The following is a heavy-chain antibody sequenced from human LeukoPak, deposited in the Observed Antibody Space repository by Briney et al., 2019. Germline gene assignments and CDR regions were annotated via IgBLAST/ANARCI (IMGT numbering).Heavy chain of an antibody. V-gene: IGHV3-11*01. Sequence: GGSLRLSCAASGFTFSDYYMGWVRQAPGKGLEWVSYIDMSGTTIYYADSVKGRFTISRDNARNSLYLQMNSLRAEDTALYHCARRQYCSTTSCYVGKNYYGMDVWGQGTTVTVSS. CDR2: IDMSGTTI. CDR3: ARRQYCSTTSCYVGKNYYGMDV. D-gene: IGHD2-2*01. J-gene: IGHJ6*02. CDR1: GFTFSDYY.